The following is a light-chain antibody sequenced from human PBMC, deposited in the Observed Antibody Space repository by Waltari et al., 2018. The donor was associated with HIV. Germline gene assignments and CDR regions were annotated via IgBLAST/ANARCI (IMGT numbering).Light chain of an antibody. CDR3: SSYTDSRPLYV. V-gene: IGLV2-14*01. CDR1: NSDVRGYKS. Sequence: QSALTQPASVSGPPGQSITISCTGTNSDVRGYKSVSWYQQHPDKAPKLMIYEVNNRPSGVSSRFSGSKSGNTASLTISGLQAADEADYYCSSYTDSRPLYVFGTGTKVTVL. CDR2: EVN. J-gene: IGLJ1*01.